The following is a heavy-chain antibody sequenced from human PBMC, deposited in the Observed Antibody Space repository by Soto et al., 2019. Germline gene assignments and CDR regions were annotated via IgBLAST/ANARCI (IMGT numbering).Heavy chain of an antibody. CDR1: GGSFSGYY. Sequence: SETLSLTCAVYGGSFSGYYWSRIRQPPGKGLEWIGEINHSGSTNYNPSLKSRVTISVDTSKNQFSLKLSSVTAADTAVYYCGRGGSSEKGCYMEVWGKGTTVTVS. J-gene: IGHJ6*03. V-gene: IGHV4-34*01. CDR2: INHSGST. CDR3: GRGGSSEKGCYMEV. D-gene: IGHD1-26*01.